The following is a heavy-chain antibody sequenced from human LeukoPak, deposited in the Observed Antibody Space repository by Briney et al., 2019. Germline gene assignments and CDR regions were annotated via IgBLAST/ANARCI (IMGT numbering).Heavy chain of an antibody. Sequence: GGSLRLSCAASGFTFSSYAMHWVRQAPGKGLEWVAVISYDGSNKYYADSVKGRFTISRDNSKNTLYLQMNSLRAEDTAVYYCVRELYEGYYFDYWGQGTLVTVSS. CDR1: GFTFSSYA. CDR3: VRELYEGYYFDY. D-gene: IGHD2-8*01. V-gene: IGHV3-30-3*01. CDR2: ISYDGSNK. J-gene: IGHJ4*02.